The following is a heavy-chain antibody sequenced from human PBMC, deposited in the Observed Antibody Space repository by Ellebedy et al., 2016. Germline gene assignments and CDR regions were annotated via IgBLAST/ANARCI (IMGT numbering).Heavy chain of an antibody. Sequence: GGSLRLSCSASGFTFSSNAMSWVRQAPGKGLDWVAVISFDASRKYYADSVKGRFTISRDNSKNMLYLQMNSLRAADTAVYYCAKVPLGQQLDYYGMDVWGQGTTVTVSS. CDR2: ISFDASRK. D-gene: IGHD6-13*01. CDR1: GFTFSSNA. CDR3: AKVPLGQQLDYYGMDV. V-gene: IGHV3-30*18. J-gene: IGHJ6*02.